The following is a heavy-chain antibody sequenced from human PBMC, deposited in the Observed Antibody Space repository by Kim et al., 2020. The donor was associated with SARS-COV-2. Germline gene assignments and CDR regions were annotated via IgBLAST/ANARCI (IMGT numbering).Heavy chain of an antibody. J-gene: IGHJ2*01. CDR3: ARHLRNWYFDL. Sequence: YYNPYLKGRVTISVDPSKNQSSLRLSSVTAADTAVYYCARHLRNWYFDLWGRGTLVTVSS. V-gene: IGHV4-39*01.